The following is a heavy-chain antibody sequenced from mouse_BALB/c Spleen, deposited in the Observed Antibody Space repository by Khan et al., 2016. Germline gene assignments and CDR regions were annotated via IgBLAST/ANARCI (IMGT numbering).Heavy chain of an antibody. CDR1: GFTFSSYA. CDR3: ARGFDY. J-gene: IGHJ2*01. V-gene: IGHV5-6-5*01. CDR2: ISSGGST. Sequence: EVELVESGGGLVKPGGSLKLSCAASGFTFSSYAMSWVRQTPEKRLEWVASISSGGSTYYPDSVKGRFTIPRDNARNILYLQISSLRSEDTAMYYCARGFDYWGQGTTLTVSS.